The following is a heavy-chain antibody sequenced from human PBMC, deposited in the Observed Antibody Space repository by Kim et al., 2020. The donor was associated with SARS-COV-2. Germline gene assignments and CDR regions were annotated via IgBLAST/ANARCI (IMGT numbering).Heavy chain of an antibody. V-gene: IGHV4-59*13. CDR3: AGTETTWARFNY. CDR2: IYHTGST. Sequence: SETLSLTCTVSGGSISSYYWSWIRQPPGKGLDWIGFIYHTGSTTYNPSLKSRVTTSIDTSNNQLSLKLNSVTASDTAVYYCAGTETTWARFNYWGQGTLVTVSS. CDR1: GGSISSYY. J-gene: IGHJ4*02. D-gene: IGHD1-26*01.